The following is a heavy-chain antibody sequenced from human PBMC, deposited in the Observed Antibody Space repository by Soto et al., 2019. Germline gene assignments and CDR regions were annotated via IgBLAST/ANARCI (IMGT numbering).Heavy chain of an antibody. CDR1: GASLNSSSYF. J-gene: IGHJ4*02. V-gene: IGHV4-39*01. CDR2: MDYTGTT. CDR3: GRVLTGATRAMGFGS. Sequence: QLQLQESVPGLVKPSETLTLTCSVSGASLNSSSYFWGWIRQPPGKALGFIGSMDYTGTTHYNPSITPRVTLSADRSKTQIARRGNSVPSADTAVYQCGRVLTGATRAMGFGSWGQVILGTVSS.